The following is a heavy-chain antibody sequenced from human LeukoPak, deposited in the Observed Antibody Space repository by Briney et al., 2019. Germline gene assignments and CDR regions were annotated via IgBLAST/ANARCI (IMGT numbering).Heavy chain of an antibody. CDR1: GGTFSSYA. J-gene: IGHJ4*02. Sequence: SVKVSCKASGGTFSSYAISWVRQAPGQGLEWMGGIIPIFGTADYAQKFQGRVTITADESTSTAYMELSSLRSEDTAVYYCATQGRDYDSWSGYYTFDYWGQGTLVTVSS. CDR3: ATQGRDYDSWSGYYTFDY. CDR2: IIPIFGTA. D-gene: IGHD3-3*01. V-gene: IGHV1-69*01.